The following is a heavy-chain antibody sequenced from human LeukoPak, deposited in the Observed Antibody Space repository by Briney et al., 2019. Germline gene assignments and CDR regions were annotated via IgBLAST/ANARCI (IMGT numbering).Heavy chain of an antibody. CDR3: AKEDYYDSSGRLDY. CDR1: GFTFIDYA. D-gene: IGHD3-22*01. V-gene: IGHV3-23*01. CDR2: ISSRNGNT. J-gene: IGHJ4*02. Sequence: GGSLRLSCVASGFTFIDYAMTWVRQAPGKGLEWVSSISSRNGNTFYSDSVKGRFTISRDNSKNTLYLQMNSLRAEDTAVYYCAKEDYYDSSGRLDYWGQGTLVTVSS.